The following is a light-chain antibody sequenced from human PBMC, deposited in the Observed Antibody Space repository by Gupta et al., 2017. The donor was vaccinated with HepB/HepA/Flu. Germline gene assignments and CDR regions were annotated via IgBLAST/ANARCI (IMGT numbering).Light chain of an antibody. CDR2: AAS. J-gene: IGKJ3*01. CDR3: QQSYTLPFT. V-gene: IGKV1-39*01. Sequence: IQMTQSPSSLSTSVGNRVTITCRASQNIITHLNWYQQKPGKAPKLLIYAASSLQTGVPSRFSGSGSGTDFTLTISSLQPEDFATYYCQQSYTLPFTFGPGTKMEIK. CDR1: QNIITH.